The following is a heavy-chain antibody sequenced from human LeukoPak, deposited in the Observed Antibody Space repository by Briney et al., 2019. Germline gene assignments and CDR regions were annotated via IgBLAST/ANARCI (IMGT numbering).Heavy chain of an antibody. D-gene: IGHD3-10*01. CDR1: GGSISSYY. CDR2: IYTSGST. V-gene: IGHV4-4*09. CDR3: ARVRVFRGNYYYYGMDV. Sequence: SETLSLTCTVSGGSISSYYWSWIRQPPGKGLEWIGYIYTSGSTNYNPSLKSRVTISVDASKNQFSLKLSSVTAADTAVYYCARVRVFRGNYYYYGMDVWGQGTTVTVSS. J-gene: IGHJ6*02.